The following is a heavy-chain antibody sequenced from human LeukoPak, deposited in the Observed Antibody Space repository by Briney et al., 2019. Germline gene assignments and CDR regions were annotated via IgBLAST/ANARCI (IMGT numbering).Heavy chain of an antibody. Sequence: GGSLRLSCAASGFTFSSYAMTWVRQAPGKGLEWVSSIFGSGDSTYYTDSVKGRFTISRDNSKNTVYLQMNSLRVEDTATYYCAKHRDIFPTPPDCWGQGTLVTVSS. CDR1: GFTFSSYA. CDR2: IFGSGDST. D-gene: IGHD3-3*02. V-gene: IGHV3-23*01. CDR3: AKHRDIFPTPPDC. J-gene: IGHJ4*02.